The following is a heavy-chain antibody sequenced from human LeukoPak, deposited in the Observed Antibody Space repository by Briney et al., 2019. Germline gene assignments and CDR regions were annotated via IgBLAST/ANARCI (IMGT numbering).Heavy chain of an antibody. CDR3: AREWCSSTSCYTSYFDP. CDR1: GVSISSGIYY. V-gene: IGHV4-61*02. J-gene: IGHJ5*02. Sequence: SQTLSLTCSVSGVSISSGIYYWTWIRQPAGRGLEWIGRMYTDGSSTYNPSLESRVTISPDTSTNQFSQNLSSVTAADTAVYYCAREWCSSTSCYTSYFDPWGQGTLVTVSS. CDR2: MYTDGSS. D-gene: IGHD2-2*02.